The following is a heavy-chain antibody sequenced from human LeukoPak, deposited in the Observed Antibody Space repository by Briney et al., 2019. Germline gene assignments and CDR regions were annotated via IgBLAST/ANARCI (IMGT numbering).Heavy chain of an antibody. D-gene: IGHD2-15*01. V-gene: IGHV3-7*03. CDR2: INQDGSDK. Sequence: GGSLRLSCATSRFIFSSYWMTWVRRTPGKGLEWVASINQDGSDKYYVDSVKGRFTISRDNAKKSLYLEMSSLRAKDTAVYYCAKQLGYCSDGSCYFPYWGQGTLVTVSS. CDR1: RFIFSSYW. J-gene: IGHJ4*02. CDR3: AKQLGYCSDGSCYFPY.